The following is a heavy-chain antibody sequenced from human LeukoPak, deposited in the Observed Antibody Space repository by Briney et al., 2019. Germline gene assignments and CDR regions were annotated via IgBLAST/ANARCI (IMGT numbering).Heavy chain of an antibody. Sequence: NPGGSLRLSCAASGFTFSDYYMSWIRQAPGKGLEWVSYMSSSGSIISYADSVKGRFTISRDNAKNSLYLQMNSLRAEDTAVYYCASTIEAFCGGDCRSYYFDYWGQGTLVTVSS. D-gene: IGHD2-21*02. CDR1: GFTFSDYY. J-gene: IGHJ4*02. V-gene: IGHV3-11*01. CDR2: MSSSGSII. CDR3: ASTIEAFCGGDCRSYYFDY.